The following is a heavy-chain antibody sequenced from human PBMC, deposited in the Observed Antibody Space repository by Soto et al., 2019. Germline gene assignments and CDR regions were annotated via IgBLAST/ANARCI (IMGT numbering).Heavy chain of an antibody. D-gene: IGHD2-2*02. V-gene: IGHV3-21*01. CDR2: ISSSSSYI. J-gene: IGHJ3*02. CDR3: ASTVGREIVVVPAAIGDPGPDAFDI. CDR1: GFTFSSYS. Sequence: EVQLVESGGGLVKPGGSLRLSCAASGFTFSSYSMNWVRQAPGKGLEWVSSISSSSSYIYYADSVKGRFTISRDNAKNSLYLQMNSLRAEDTAVYYCASTVGREIVVVPAAIGDPGPDAFDIWGQGTMVTVSS.